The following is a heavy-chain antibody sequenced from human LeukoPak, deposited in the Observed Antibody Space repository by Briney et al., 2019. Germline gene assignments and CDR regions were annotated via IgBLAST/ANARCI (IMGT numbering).Heavy chain of an antibody. Sequence: PSETLSLTCDVSGDSISSRNWWSWVRQSPGKGLEWIGYIYYSGSTYYNPSLKSRVTISVDTSKNQFSLKLSSVTAADTAVYYCARDWLYGMDVWGQGTTVTVSS. CDR2: IYYSGST. J-gene: IGHJ6*02. D-gene: IGHD5-12*01. CDR1: GDSISSRNW. CDR3: ARDWLYGMDV. V-gene: IGHV4-4*02.